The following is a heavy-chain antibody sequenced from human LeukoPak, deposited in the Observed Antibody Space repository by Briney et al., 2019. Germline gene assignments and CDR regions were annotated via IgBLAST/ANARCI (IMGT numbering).Heavy chain of an antibody. CDR2: VYYTGST. J-gene: IGHJ4*02. V-gene: IGHV4-39*01. Sequence: PSETLSLTCTVSGGSISSSAYYWDWIRQPPGKGLEWIGNVYYTGSTYYNPSLKSRVTISVYTSKNQFSLKLSSVTAADTAVYYCARKKRGEVEYFDYWGQGTLVTVSS. D-gene: IGHD4-17*01. CDR1: GGSISSSAYY. CDR3: ARKKRGEVEYFDY.